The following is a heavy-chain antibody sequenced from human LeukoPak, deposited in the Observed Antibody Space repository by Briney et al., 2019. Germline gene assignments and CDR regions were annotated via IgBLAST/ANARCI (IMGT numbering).Heavy chain of an antibody. J-gene: IGHJ4*02. CDR3: ARDWQLVD. Sequence: SETLSLTCTVSGGSISSGDKYWSWIRQPLGKGLEWIGNVHYSGTTSYNSSLTSRLSMSVDRSKNQFSLRLSSVTAADTAVYYCARDWQLVDWGQGTLVTVSS. CDR2: VHYSGTT. D-gene: IGHD1-1*01. CDR1: GGSISSGDKY. V-gene: IGHV4-30-4*01.